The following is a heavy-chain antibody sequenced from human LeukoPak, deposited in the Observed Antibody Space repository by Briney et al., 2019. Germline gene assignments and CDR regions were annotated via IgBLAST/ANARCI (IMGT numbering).Heavy chain of an antibody. CDR3: ARALDCTNGVCFGDDAFDI. Sequence: SVKVSCKAPGGTSSSYTISWVRQAPGQGLEWMGRIIPIDGVENYAQKFQGRVTITADKLTSTAYMELSSLRSEDTAVYYCARALDCTNGVCFGDDAFDIWGQGTMVTVSS. CDR1: GGTSSSYT. D-gene: IGHD2-8*01. J-gene: IGHJ3*02. V-gene: IGHV1-69*02. CDR2: IIPIDGVE.